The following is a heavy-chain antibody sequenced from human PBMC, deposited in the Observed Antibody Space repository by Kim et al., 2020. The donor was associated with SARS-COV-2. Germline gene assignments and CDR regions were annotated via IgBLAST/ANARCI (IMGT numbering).Heavy chain of an antibody. Sequence: GGSLRLSCAASGFTFSSYSMNWVRQAPGKGLEWVSSISSSSSYIYYADSVKGRFTISRDNAKNSLYLQMNSLRAEDTAVYYCARAGSDTAMVPNWYFDLWGRGTLVTVSS. D-gene: IGHD5-18*01. J-gene: IGHJ2*01. CDR3: ARAGSDTAMVPNWYFDL. CDR1: GFTFSSYS. CDR2: ISSSSSYI. V-gene: IGHV3-21*01.